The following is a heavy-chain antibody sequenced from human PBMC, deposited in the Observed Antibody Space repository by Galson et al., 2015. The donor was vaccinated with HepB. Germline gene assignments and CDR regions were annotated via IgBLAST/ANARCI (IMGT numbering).Heavy chain of an antibody. D-gene: IGHD6-19*01. Sequence: SCKASGYTFTDYSMHWVRQAPGQGLEWMGRINPNSGDSNYAQKFQDRVTMTRDTSISTAYMELSSLRSDDTVVYYCARESVAGTYYFDYWGQGTLVTVSS. CDR1: GYTFTDYS. V-gene: IGHV1-2*05. CDR3: ARESVAGTYYFDY. CDR2: INPNSGDS. J-gene: IGHJ4*02.